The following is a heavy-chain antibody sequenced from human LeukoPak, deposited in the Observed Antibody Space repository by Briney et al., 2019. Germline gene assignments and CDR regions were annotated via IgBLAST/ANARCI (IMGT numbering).Heavy chain of an antibody. V-gene: IGHV1-2*02. CDR2: INPNTGGT. J-gene: IGHJ4*02. D-gene: IGHD6-6*01. CDR3: ASYPRYSSSPTFDY. CDR1: GYTFTGYY. Sequence: ASVKVSCKASGYTFTGYYMHWVRQAPGQGLEWMGWINPNTGGTNYAQKFQARVTMTRDTTISTAYMELSRLTSDDTAVYYCASYPRYSSSPTFDYWGQGTLVTVSS.